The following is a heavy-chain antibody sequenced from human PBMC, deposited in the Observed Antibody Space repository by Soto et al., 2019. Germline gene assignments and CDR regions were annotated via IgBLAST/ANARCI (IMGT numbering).Heavy chain of an antibody. J-gene: IGHJ4*02. CDR1: XRSLTKYF. V-gene: IGHV4-4*07. Sequence: TLSLTCTVSXRSLTKYFWSWIRQPAGKGLEWIGRIYSSGNTNYNPSLKSRVTMSVDTSKNRFSLNLTSVTAEDTAMYFCAGGYCSSASCYLYYFDLWGQGTLVTVSS. CDR2: IYSSGNT. CDR3: AGGYCSSASCYLYYFDL. D-gene: IGHD2-2*01.